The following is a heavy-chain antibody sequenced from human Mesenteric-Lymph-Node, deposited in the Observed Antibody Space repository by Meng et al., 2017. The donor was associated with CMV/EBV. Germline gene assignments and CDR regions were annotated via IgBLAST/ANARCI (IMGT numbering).Heavy chain of an antibody. CDR2: IRSKAYGGTT. Sequence: GGSLRLSCTGSGFTFGAYAMSWVRQAPGKGLEWVGFIRSKAYGGTTEYAASVKGRFTISRDDSKSIAYLQMNSLKTEDTAVYYCTRETSGDYDLYGMDVWGQGTTVTVSS. CDR3: TRETSGDYDLYGMDV. J-gene: IGHJ6*02. CDR1: GFTFGAYA. V-gene: IGHV3-49*04. D-gene: IGHD3-3*01.